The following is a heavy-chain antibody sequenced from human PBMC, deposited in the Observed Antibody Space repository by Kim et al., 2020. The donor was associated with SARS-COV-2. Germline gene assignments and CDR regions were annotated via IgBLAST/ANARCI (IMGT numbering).Heavy chain of an antibody. CDR2: IIPILGIA. D-gene: IGHD3-10*01. V-gene: IGHV1-69*04. CDR3: AREPPSYYGSGSLEIDY. J-gene: IGHJ4*02. CDR1: GGTFSSYA. Sequence: SVKVSCKASGGTFSSYAISWVRQAPGQGLEWMGRIIPILGIANYAQKFQGRVTITADKSTSTAYMELSSLRSEDTAVYYCAREPPSYYGSGSLEIDYWGQGTLVTVSS.